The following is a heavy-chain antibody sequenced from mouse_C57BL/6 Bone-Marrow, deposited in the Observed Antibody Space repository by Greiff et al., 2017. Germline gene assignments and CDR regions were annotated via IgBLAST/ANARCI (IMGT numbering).Heavy chain of an antibody. CDR1: GYTFTSYW. V-gene: IGHV1-52*01. J-gene: IGHJ1*03. CDR3: ARNGSYERYFDV. Sequence: QVQLQQPGAELVRPGSSVQLSCKASGYTFTSYWMHWVKQRPIQGLEWIGNIDPSDSETHYNQQFKDKATLTVDKSSSTAYMHLSSLTSEYSAVYYCARNGSYERYFDVWRTGTMVTVSS. CDR2: IDPSDSET. D-gene: IGHD2-3*01.